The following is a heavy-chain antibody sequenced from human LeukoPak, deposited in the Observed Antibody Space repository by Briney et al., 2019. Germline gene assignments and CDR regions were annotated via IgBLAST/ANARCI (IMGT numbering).Heavy chain of an antibody. CDR1: GFTFSSYE. J-gene: IGHJ4*02. V-gene: IGHV3-48*03. Sequence: PGGSLRLSCAASGFTFSSYEMNWVRQAPGKGLEWVSYISSSGNTIYYADSVKGRFTISRDNAKSSLYLQMNSLRADDTAVYYCAREIRYDSSGYYSPYYFDYWGQGTLVTVSS. CDR3: AREIRYDSSGYYSPYYFDY. CDR2: ISSSGNTI. D-gene: IGHD3-22*01.